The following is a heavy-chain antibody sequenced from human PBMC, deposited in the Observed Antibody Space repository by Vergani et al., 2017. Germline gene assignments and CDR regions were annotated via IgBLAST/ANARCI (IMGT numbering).Heavy chain of an antibody. CDR1: GFTFDDYA. D-gene: IGHD2-21*02. J-gene: IGHJ6*02. CDR3: AKDLHWEMVTNYYYYYGMDV. V-gene: IGHV3-43*02. Sequence: EVQLVESGGGVVQPGGSLRLSCAASGFTFDDYAMHWVRQAPGKGLEWVSLISGDGGSTYYADSVKGLFTISRDNSKNSLYLQMNSLRTEDTALYYCAKDLHWEMVTNYYYYYGMDVWGQGTTVTVSS. CDR2: ISGDGGST.